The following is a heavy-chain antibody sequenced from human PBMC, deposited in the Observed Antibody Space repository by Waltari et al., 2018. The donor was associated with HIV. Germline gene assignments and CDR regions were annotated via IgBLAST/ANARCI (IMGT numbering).Heavy chain of an antibody. CDR3: VRGYREYGDRNGTLDY. V-gene: IGHV1-8*01. Sequence: QVQLVQSGAEVEKPGASVKVSCKASGYTFTSFDINWVRQATGQGLGWMGWMNPNSGNTGYAQKFQGRDTMTRNTSRSTAYMERSSLRSEDTAVYFCVRGYREYGDRNGTLDYWGQGTPVTVSS. D-gene: IGHD4-17*01. J-gene: IGHJ4*02. CDR2: MNPNSGNT. CDR1: GYTFTSFD.